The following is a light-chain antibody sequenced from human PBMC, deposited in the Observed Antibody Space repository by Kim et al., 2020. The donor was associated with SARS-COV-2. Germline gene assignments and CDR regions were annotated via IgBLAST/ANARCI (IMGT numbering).Light chain of an antibody. CDR2: EVS. V-gene: IGLV2-8*01. Sequence: GWSHPSSSSGPSCDGVCYSDVPWYQPRPGKAPKLMFYEVSKRPSGVPDRLSGSKSRNTASLSVSGHQAENEADYYCSSYAGSINFVFGTGTKVTVL. J-gene: IGLJ1*01. CDR1: SCDGVCYSD. CDR3: SSYAGSINFV.